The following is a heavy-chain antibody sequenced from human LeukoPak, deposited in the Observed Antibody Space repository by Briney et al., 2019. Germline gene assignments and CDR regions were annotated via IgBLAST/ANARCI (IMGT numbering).Heavy chain of an antibody. D-gene: IGHD3-22*01. CDR2: ISYDGSNK. V-gene: IGHV3-30-3*01. Sequence: GRSLRLSCAASGFTFSFYSMHWVRQAPGKGLEWVALISYDGSNKYYADSVKGRFTISRDNSKNTLYLQMNSLRAEDTALYFCARALYYDSSGYPYYFDHWGQGSPVTVSS. CDR1: GFTFSFYS. CDR3: ARALYYDSSGYPYYFDH. J-gene: IGHJ4*02.